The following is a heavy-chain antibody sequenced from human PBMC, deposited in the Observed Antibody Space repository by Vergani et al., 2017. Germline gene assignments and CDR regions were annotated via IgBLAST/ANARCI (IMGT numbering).Heavy chain of an antibody. Sequence: QVQLQESGPGLVKPSQTLSLTCTVSGGSISSGDYYWSWIRQPPGKGLEWIGYIYYSGSTYYNPSLKSRVTIAVDTSKNQFSLQLSSVTAADTAAYYCTRVRRDGSGGYYYSYGMAGWRQGCSVTVSS. CDR2: IYYSGST. CDR3: TRVRRDGSGGYYYSYGMAG. J-gene: IGHJ6*01. CDR1: GGSISSGDYY. D-gene: IGHD2-15*01. V-gene: IGHV4-30-4*01.